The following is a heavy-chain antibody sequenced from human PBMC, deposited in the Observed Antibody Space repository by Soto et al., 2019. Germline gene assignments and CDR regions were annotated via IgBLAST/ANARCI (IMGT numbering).Heavy chain of an antibody. Sequence: QVQLQESGPGLVKPSETLSLTCTVSGGSISSYYWSWIRQPAGKGLEWIGRIYTSGSTNYNPSLKIRVTMSVDTSNNQFPLKLSSVTAADTAVYYCASDLYYYDSSGYFTDAFDIWGQGTMVTGSS. CDR2: IYTSGST. D-gene: IGHD3-22*01. CDR1: GGSISSYY. J-gene: IGHJ3*02. CDR3: ASDLYYYDSSGYFTDAFDI. V-gene: IGHV4-4*07.